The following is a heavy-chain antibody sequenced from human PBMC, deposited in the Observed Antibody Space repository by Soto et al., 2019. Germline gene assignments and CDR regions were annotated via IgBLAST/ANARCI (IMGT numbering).Heavy chain of an antibody. D-gene: IGHD2-2*02. J-gene: IGHJ4*02. Sequence: PSETLSLTCNVSGGSIYTYYWNWVRQSPGKGLEWIGYIYYSGSTYYNPSLKSRVTISVDTSKNQFSLKLSSVTAADTAVYYCARAVVVPAAIGPFDYWGQGTLVTVSS. V-gene: IGHV4-59*08. CDR2: IYYSGST. CDR1: GGSIYTYY. CDR3: ARAVVVPAAIGPFDY.